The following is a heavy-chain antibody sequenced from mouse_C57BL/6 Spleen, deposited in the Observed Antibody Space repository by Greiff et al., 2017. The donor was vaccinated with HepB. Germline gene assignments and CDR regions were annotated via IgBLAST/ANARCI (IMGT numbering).Heavy chain of an antibody. CDR1: GFTFSDYG. V-gene: IGHV5-17*01. D-gene: IGHD2-2*01. CDR3: ASIYYGYDGDGYYFDY. CDR2: ISSGSSTI. J-gene: IGHJ2*01. Sequence: EVKLVESGGGLVKPGGSLKLSCAASGFTFSDYGMHWVRQAPEKGLEWVAYISSGSSTIYYADTVKGRFTISRDNAKNTLFLQMTSLRSEDTAMYYCASIYYGYDGDGYYFDYWGQGTTLTVSS.